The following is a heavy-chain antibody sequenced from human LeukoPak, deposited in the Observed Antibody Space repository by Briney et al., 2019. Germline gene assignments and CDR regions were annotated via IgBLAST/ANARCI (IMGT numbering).Heavy chain of an antibody. CDR3: ARVFLEWDYYFDY. V-gene: IGHV4-59*01. Sequence: PSETLSLTCTVSGGSISSYYWSWIRQPPGKGLEWIGYIYYSGSTNYNPSLKSRVTISVDTSKNQFSLKLSSVTAADTAVYYCARVFLEWDYYFDYWCQGTLVTVSS. J-gene: IGHJ4*02. CDR2: IYYSGST. CDR1: GGSISSYY. D-gene: IGHD3-3*01.